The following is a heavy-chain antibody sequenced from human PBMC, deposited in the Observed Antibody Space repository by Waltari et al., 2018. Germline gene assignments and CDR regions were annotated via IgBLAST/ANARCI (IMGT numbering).Heavy chain of an antibody. V-gene: IGHV3-30*18. CDR2: ISNDGSNK. CDR1: GFTFSSYG. J-gene: IGHJ5*02. D-gene: IGHD6-6*01. CDR3: AKGGYSSSPLPWFDP. Sequence: QVQLVESGGGVVQPGRSLRLSCAASGFTFSSYGMHWVRQAPGKGLEWVAVISNDGSNKYYADSVKGRFTISRDNSKNTLYLQMNSLRAEDTAVYYCAKGGYSSSPLPWFDPWGQGTLVTVSS.